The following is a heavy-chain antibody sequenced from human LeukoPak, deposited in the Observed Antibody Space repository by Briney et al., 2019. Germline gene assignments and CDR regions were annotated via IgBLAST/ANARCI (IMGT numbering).Heavy chain of an antibody. CDR2: VSSNGGST. J-gene: IGHJ6*03. V-gene: IGHV3-64*01. CDR1: GFTFSSYA. Sequence: PGGSLRLSCAASGFTFSSYAMHWVRQAPGKGLEYVSAVSSNGGSTYYANSVKGRFTISRDNSKNTLYLQMGSLRAEDMAVYYCARANGGYDFDYYYYYMDVWGKGTTVTVSS. D-gene: IGHD5-12*01. CDR3: ARANGGYDFDYYYYYMDV.